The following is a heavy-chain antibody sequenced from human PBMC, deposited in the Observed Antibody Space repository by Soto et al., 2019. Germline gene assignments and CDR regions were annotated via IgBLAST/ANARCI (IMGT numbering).Heavy chain of an antibody. CDR3: AREVLLRYFDY. Sequence: SETQSLTSTVYGGSFRGYYWSWIRQPPGKGLEWIGEINHSGSTNYNPSLKSRVTISVDTSKNQFSLKLSSVTAADTAVYYCAREVLLRYFDYWGQGTLVTVSS. J-gene: IGHJ4*02. CDR1: GGSFRGYY. CDR2: INHSGST. D-gene: IGHD3-9*01. V-gene: IGHV4-34*01.